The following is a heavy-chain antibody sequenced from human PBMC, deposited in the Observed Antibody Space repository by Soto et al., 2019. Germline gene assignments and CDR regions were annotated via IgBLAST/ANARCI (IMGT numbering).Heavy chain of an antibody. CDR3: ARRREIYCKGYYGMDV. D-gene: IGHD1-26*01. J-gene: IGHJ6*02. CDR1: GGSISSGGHY. V-gene: IGHV4-31*03. Sequence: QVQLQESGPGLVKPSQTLSLTCTVSGGSISSGGHYWSWIRQHPGKGLEWIGDIYYSGSTYNNPSLKSRVSISLDTSKNQFSLKLSSVTAADTAVYYCARRREIYCKGYYGMDVWGQGTTVTVSS. CDR2: IYYSGST.